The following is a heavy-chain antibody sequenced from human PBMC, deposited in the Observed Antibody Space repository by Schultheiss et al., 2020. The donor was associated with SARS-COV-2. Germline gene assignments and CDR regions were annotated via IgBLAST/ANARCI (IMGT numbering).Heavy chain of an antibody. J-gene: IGHJ4*02. CDR2: ISSGSSYI. CDR1: GFTVSSNY. CDR3: ARPYSSGWYYFDY. D-gene: IGHD6-19*01. V-gene: IGHV3-21*01. Sequence: GGSLRLSCAASGFTVSSNYMSWVRQAPGKGLEWVSSISSGSSYIYYADSVKGRFTISRDNAKNSLYLQMNSLRAEDTAVYYCARPYSSGWYYFDYWGQGTLVTVSS.